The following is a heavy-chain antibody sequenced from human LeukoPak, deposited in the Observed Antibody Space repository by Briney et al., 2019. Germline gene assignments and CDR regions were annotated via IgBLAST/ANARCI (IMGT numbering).Heavy chain of an antibody. D-gene: IGHD6-13*01. CDR1: GGXFSTYA. CDR3: ARVPQGSSWPYYFDY. J-gene: IGHJ4*02. V-gene: IGHV1-69*04. CDR2: IVPILGTA. Sequence: ASVKVSCKASGGXFSTYAISWVRQAPGQGLEWVGRIVPILGTANYAQNFQGRVTITADRSTTTAYMELSSLRSEDTAVYYCARVPQGSSWPYYFDYWGQGTLVTVSS.